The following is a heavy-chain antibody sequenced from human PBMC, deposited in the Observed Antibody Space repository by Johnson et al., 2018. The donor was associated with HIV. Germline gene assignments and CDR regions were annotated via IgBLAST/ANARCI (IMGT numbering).Heavy chain of an antibody. CDR3: ARGDIGWNDDVAFDI. D-gene: IGHD1-1*01. J-gene: IGHJ3*02. Sequence: QVKLVESGGGVVQPGRSLRLSCAASGFTFSYSGMHWVRQAPGKGMEWVAVISYDGSNKYYADSVKGRFTISRDNSKNTLYLQMNSLRGEETAVYYCARGDIGWNDDVAFDIWGQGTMVTVSS. V-gene: IGHV3-30*03. CDR2: ISYDGSNK. CDR1: GFTFSYSG.